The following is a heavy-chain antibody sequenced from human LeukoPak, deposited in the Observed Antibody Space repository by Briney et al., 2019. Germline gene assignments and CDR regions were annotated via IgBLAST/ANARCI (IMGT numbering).Heavy chain of an antibody. CDR1: RFTFSGHW. J-gene: IGHJ4*01. D-gene: IGHD1-14*01. CDR3: TRDRSRAEDD. Sequence: GGSLRHSCAASRFTFSGHWMSWVRQAPGKGLEWVANINQGGSDKYYVDSVKGRFTISRDNANNLLYLQMNSLRGEDTAVYYCTRDRSRAEDDWGQGTLVTVSS. V-gene: IGHV3-7*01. CDR2: INQGGSDK.